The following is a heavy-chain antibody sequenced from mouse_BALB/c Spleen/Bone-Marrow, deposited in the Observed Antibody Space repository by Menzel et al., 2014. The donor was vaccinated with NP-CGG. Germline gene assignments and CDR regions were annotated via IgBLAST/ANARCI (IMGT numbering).Heavy chain of an antibody. CDR3: ARPGWGNYVFVY. CDR1: GFDFSRYW. D-gene: IGHD2-1*01. CDR2: INPDSSTI. Sequence: VQLKESGGGLVQPGGSLKLSCVASGFDFSRYWMSWVRRAPGKGLEWIGEINPDSSTINYTPSLKDKFIISRDNAKNTLYLQMSKVRSEDTALYYCARPGWGNYVFVYWGQGTLVTVST. J-gene: IGHJ3*01. V-gene: IGHV4-1*02.